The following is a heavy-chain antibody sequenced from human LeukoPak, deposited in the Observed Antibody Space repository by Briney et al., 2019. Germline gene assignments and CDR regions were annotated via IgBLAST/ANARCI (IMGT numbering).Heavy chain of an antibody. CDR2: ISSSSSYI. D-gene: IGHD3-3*01. Sequence: GGSLRLSCAASGFTFSSYSMNWVRQAPGKGLEWVSSISSSSSYIYYADSVRGRFTISRDNAKNSLYLQMNSLRAEDTAVYYCARDQTNYDFWSGYDAEVSSPTYYFDYWGQGTLVTVSS. CDR1: GFTFSSYS. J-gene: IGHJ4*02. CDR3: ARDQTNYDFWSGYDAEVSSPTYYFDY. V-gene: IGHV3-21*01.